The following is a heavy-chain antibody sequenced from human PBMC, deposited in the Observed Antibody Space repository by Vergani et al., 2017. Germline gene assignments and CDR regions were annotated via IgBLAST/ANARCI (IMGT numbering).Heavy chain of an antibody. J-gene: IGHJ2*01. CDR1: GFTFSSYS. CDR3: ARGIGFLGVPAAAYWYFDL. Sequence: EVQLVESGGGLVKPGGSLRLSCAASGFTFSSYSMNWVRQAPGKGLEWVSSISSSSSYIYYADSVKGRFTISRDNAKNSLYLQMNSLRAEDTAVYYCARGIGFLGVPAAAYWYFDLWGRGTLVTVSS. D-gene: IGHD2-2*01. CDR2: ISSSSSYI. V-gene: IGHV3-21*01.